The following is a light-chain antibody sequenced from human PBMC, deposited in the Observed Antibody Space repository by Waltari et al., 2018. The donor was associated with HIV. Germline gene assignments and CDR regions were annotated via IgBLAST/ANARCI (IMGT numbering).Light chain of an antibody. V-gene: IGLV1-40*01. CDR1: NSNIGSTYD. CDR3: QSYDSRLSAWV. Sequence: QSVLTQPPSVSGAPGQRVTISCTGSNSNIGSTYDVHWYQLLPGKAPKLLIYANNTRPPGVPDRFSGSKSGASASLAITGLQAEDEADYSCQSYDSRLSAWVFGGGTKVTVL. J-gene: IGLJ3*02. CDR2: ANN.